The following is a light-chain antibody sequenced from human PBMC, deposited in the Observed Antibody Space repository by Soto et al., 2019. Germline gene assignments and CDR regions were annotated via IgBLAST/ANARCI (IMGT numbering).Light chain of an antibody. V-gene: IGKV3-20*01. CDR2: GAS. J-gene: IGKJ4*01. CDR3: QPYGSSPLLT. CDR1: QCVSSSY. Sequence: EIVLTQSPGTLSLSPGERATLSCRASQCVSSSYLAWYQQKPGQAPRLLIYGASSRATGIPDRFSGSGSGTDFTLTISRLEPEDFAVYYCQPYGSSPLLTFGGGTKVDIK.